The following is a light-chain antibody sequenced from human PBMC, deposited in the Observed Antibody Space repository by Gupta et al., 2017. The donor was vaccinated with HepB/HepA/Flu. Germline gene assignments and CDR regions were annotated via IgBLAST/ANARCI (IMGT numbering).Light chain of an antibody. Sequence: EIVLTQSPRILSLSPGERATLPCRASQSVSSSYLAWYQQKPGQPPRLLIYYASSRATGIPDRFSGSGFGTDLTLTISRREPEDFAVYYCQQYGSSPPWTFGQGTKVEIK. CDR2: YAS. CDR3: QQYGSSPPWT. CDR1: QSVSSSY. J-gene: IGKJ1*01. V-gene: IGKV3-20*01.